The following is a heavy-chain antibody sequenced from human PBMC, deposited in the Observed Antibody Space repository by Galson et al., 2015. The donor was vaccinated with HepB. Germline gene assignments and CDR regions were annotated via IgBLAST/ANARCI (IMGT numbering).Heavy chain of an antibody. CDR3: ASSASGTTSLNQ. CDR1: GFIFSSYE. CDR2: ISFSGSTR. J-gene: IGHJ4*02. V-gene: IGHV3-48*03. D-gene: IGHD1-1*01. Sequence: SLRLSCAASGFIFSSYEMNWVRQAPGKGLEWISYISFSGSTRFYADSVKGRFTVSRDNAKNSLFLQMNSLRAEDTALYYCASSASGTTSLNQWGQGTLVTVSS.